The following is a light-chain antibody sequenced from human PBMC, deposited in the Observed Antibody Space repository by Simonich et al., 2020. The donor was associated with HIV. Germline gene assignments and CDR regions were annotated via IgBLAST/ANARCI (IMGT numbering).Light chain of an antibody. CDR1: RGVLYSSNNKNY. CDR2: WAS. Sequence: DIVMTQSPDSLAVSLGERATFNSKSSRGVLYSSNNKNYLAWYQQKPGQPPKLLIYWASTRESGVPDRFSASGSGTDFTLTISSLQAEDVAIYYCQQYYSTPPTFGQGTKVEIK. CDR3: QQYYSTPPT. V-gene: IGKV4-1*01. J-gene: IGKJ1*01.